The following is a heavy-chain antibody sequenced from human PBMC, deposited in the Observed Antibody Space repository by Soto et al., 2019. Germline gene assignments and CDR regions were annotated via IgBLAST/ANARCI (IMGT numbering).Heavy chain of an antibody. J-gene: IGHJ5*02. CDR1: GRDVSGNY. D-gene: IGHD6-19*01. Sequence: PVGSLRLSWAVAGRDVSGNYMTWVRQAPGKGLEWVSVIYSGGSTYYADSVKGRFTISRDNSKNTLYLQMNSLRAEDTAVYYCAKGPGTAVTNWFDPWGQGTLVTVSS. V-gene: IGHV3-53*01. CDR3: AKGPGTAVTNWFDP. CDR2: IYSGGST.